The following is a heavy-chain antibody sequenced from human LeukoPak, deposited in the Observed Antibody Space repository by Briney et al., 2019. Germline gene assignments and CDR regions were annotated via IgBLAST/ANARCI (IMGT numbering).Heavy chain of an antibody. Sequence: KPGGSLRLSCAASEFTFSCYSMNWVRQAPGKGLEWVSSMSVSSGLIYYADSVKGRFTISRDNAKSSLYLQMNRLRVEDTAVYYCAREFAGSASGAGYWGQGTLVTVSS. J-gene: IGHJ4*02. D-gene: IGHD1-26*01. CDR1: EFTFSCYS. CDR2: MSVSSGLI. CDR3: AREFAGSASGAGY. V-gene: IGHV3-21*01.